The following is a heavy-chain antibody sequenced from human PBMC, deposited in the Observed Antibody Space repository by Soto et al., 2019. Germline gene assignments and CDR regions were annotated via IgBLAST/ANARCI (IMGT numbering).Heavy chain of an antibody. V-gene: IGHV4-59*01. CDR1: GDSISNYY. D-gene: IGHD3-3*01. CDR3: ARSYYDFWSGYPFDY. Sequence: SQTLSLTCIVPGDSISNYYWSWIRQPPGKRLEWIGYIYYSGSTKYKPSLKSRVAISVDTSKNQFSLRLSSVTAADTAVYYCARSYYDFWSGYPFDYWGQGTLVTASS. J-gene: IGHJ4*02. CDR2: IYYSGST.